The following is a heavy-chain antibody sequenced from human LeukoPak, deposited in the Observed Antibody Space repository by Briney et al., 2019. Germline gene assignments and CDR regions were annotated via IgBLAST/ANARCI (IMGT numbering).Heavy chain of an antibody. J-gene: IGHJ4*02. CDR2: IRYDGSNK. V-gene: IGHV3-30*02. CDR3: ANRYGSGSYYNPNSFDY. CDR1: GFTFSSYG. Sequence: PGGSLRLSCAASGFTFSSYGMHWVRQAPGKGLEWVAFIRYDGSNKYYADSVKGRFTISRDNSKNTLYLQMSSLRADDTAVYYCANRYGSGSYYNPNSFDYWGQGTLVTVSS. D-gene: IGHD3-10*01.